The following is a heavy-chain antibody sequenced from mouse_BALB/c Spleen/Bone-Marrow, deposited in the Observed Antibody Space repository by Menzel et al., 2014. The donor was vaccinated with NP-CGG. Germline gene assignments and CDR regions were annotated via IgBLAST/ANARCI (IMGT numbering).Heavy chain of an antibody. CDR2: INPNNVGT. V-gene: IGHV1-18*01. Sequence: VQLKESGPELVKPGDSVKISCKTSGYTFTDYTMHWVKQSHGKSLEWIGNINPNNVGTTYNQKFKGKATLTIDKSSSTAYMELRSLTSEDSAVYYCARGRTAYWGQGTLVTVSA. CDR3: ARGRTAY. CDR1: GYTFTDYT. J-gene: IGHJ3*01.